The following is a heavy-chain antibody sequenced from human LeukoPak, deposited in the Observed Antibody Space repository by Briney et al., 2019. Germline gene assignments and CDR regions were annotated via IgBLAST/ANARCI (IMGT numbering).Heavy chain of an antibody. V-gene: IGHV5-51*01. CDR2: IYPGDSDT. J-gene: IGHJ5*02. CDR3: ARRLNSGIAVAGTWWFDP. CDR1: GYSFTSYW. D-gene: IGHD6-19*01. Sequence: GESLKISCKGSGYSFTSYWIGWVRQMPGKGLEWMGIIYPGDSDTRYSPSFQGQVTISADKSISTAYLQWSSLKASDTAMYYCARRLNSGIAVAGTWWFDPWGQGTLVTVSS.